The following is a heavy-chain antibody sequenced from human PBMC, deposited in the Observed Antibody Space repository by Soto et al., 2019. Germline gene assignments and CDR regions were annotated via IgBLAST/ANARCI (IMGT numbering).Heavy chain of an antibody. V-gene: IGHV3-13*01. CDR1: VFTFSVFY. Sequence: WSSXRLSCKSSVFTFSVFYIHLFRQPTGKGLEFVSTIGTACDTYYAVSVKGRFTISRDNAKNSLSIKMNSLRAGDTAVYFCARGQEVGDNFFESWGQGTQVNVYS. J-gene: IGHJ4*02. CDR3: ARGQEVGDNFFES. D-gene: IGHD2-21*01. CDR2: IGTACDT.